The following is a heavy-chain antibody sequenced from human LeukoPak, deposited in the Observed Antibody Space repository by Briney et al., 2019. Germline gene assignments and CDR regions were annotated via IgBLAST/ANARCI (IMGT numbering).Heavy chain of an antibody. CDR1: GGSISSSSYY. CDR3: ARGVTLIVVVIHDWYFDL. D-gene: IGHD3-22*01. J-gene: IGHJ2*01. Sequence: SETLSLTCSVSGGSISSSSYYWGWIRQPPGKGLEWIGSIYYSGSTSYNPSLKSRVTISVDTSKNQFSLKLSSVTAADTAVYYCARGVTLIVVVIHDWYFDLWGRGTVFTVSS. V-gene: IGHV4-39*01. CDR2: IYYSGST.